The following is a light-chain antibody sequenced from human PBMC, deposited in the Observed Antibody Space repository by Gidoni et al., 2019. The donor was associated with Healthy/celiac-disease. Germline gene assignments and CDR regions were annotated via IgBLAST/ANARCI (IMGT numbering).Light chain of an antibody. CDR1: QSVSSY. V-gene: IGKV3-11*01. J-gene: IGKJ4*01. CDR3: QQRSNWPLLT. CDR2: DAS. Sequence: EIVLTQSPATLSLSPGERATLSCRASQSVSSYLAWYQQKPGQAPRLLIYDASNRATGIPARFSGSGSGTDFTLTISSLEPEDLAVYYCQQRSNWPLLTFGGXTKVEIK.